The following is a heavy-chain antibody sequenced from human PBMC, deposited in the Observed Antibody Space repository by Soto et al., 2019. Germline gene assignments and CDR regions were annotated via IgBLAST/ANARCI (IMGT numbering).Heavy chain of an antibody. D-gene: IGHD6-19*01. CDR2: IYYSGST. CDR3: ARRTVNIRTFYSGLKTHCFDY. Sequence: PSETLSLTCAVSGDSMSSSDYYLGWIRPPPGKGLEWIGSIYYSGSTYYNPSLQSRVAISVDTSKNQFSLKLKSVTAADTAIYYCARRTVNIRTFYSGLKTHCFDYWGQGAPVTVSS. V-gene: IGHV4-39*01. CDR1: GDSMSSSDYY. J-gene: IGHJ4*02.